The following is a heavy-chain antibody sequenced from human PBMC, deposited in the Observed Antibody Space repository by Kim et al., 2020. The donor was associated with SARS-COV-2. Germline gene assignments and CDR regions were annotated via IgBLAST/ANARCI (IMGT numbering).Heavy chain of an antibody. J-gene: IGHJ6*02. D-gene: IGHD3-3*01. V-gene: IGHV1-24*01. Sequence: ASVKVSCKVSGYTLTKLSIHWVRQAPGKGLEWMGIFDPEDGRTIYAQKFQGRVTMTEDTSTDTAYMELSSLRSEDTAVYYCATVAITVFGGVITGQQIHYGMDVWGQGTTVTVSS. CDR2: FDPEDGRT. CDR3: ATVAITVFGGVITGQQIHYGMDV. CDR1: GYTLTKLS.